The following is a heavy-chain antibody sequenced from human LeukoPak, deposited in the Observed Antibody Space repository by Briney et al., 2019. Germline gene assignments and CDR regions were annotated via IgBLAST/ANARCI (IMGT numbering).Heavy chain of an antibody. V-gene: IGHV4-31*03. CDR2: IYYSGST. CDR3: ARHVSGPNDAFDI. CDR1: GGSISSGGYY. J-gene: IGHJ3*02. Sequence: SETLSLTCTVSGGSISSGGYYWSWIRQHPGKGLEWIGYIYYSGSTNYNPSLKSRVTISVDKSKNQFSLKLSSVTAADTAVYYCARHVSGPNDAFDIWGQGTMVTVSS. D-gene: IGHD6-25*01.